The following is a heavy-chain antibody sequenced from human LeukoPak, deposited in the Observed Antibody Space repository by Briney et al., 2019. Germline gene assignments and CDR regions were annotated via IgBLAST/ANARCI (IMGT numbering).Heavy chain of an antibody. CDR1: GFTFSSYA. J-gene: IGHJ6*02. Sequence: TGGSLRLSCAASGFTFSSYAMSWVRQAPGKGLEWVSGISTSGGSTYYADSVQGRFTISRDNSKNTLYLQMNSLRAEDTAVYYCAKHRDWGIDPLHYYYYYGMDVWGQGTTVTVSS. CDR3: AKHRDWGIDPLHYYYYYGMDV. V-gene: IGHV3-23*01. CDR2: ISTSGGST. D-gene: IGHD7-27*01.